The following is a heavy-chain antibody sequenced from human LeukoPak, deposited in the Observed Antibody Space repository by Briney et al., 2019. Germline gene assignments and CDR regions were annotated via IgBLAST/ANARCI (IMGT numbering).Heavy chain of an antibody. J-gene: IGHJ4*02. CDR3: ARAEAGATLYYFDY. CDR2: ISSSSSYI. V-gene: IGHV3-21*01. Sequence: GGSLRLSCAASGFTFSSYSMNWVRQAPGKGLEWVSSISSSSSYIYYADSVKGRFTISRDNAKNSLYPQMNSLRAEDTAVYYCARAEAGATLYYFDYWGQGTLVTVSS. D-gene: IGHD1-26*01. CDR1: GFTFSSYS.